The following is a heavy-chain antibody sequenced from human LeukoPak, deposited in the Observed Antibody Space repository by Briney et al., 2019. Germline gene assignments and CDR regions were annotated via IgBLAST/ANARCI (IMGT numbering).Heavy chain of an antibody. Sequence: ASVKVSCKASGYIFTAHYIHWVRQAPGQGLEWMGWINPNNGVTNYAQKFQGRVTMTRDTSITTAYMELSSLRAEDTAVYYCAKGGMYSGTTGWYYYYMDVWGKGTTVTVSS. CDR1: GYIFTAHY. J-gene: IGHJ6*03. V-gene: IGHV1-2*02. CDR2: INPNNGVT. D-gene: IGHD1-26*01. CDR3: AKGGMYSGTTGWYYYYMDV.